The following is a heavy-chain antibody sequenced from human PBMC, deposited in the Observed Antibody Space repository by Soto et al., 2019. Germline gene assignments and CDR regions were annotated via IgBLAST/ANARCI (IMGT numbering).Heavy chain of an antibody. J-gene: IGHJ6*02. CDR1: GFTVRSNY. CDR3: VSGRYDSVRLGMDV. CDR2: LNSGGST. D-gene: IGHD3-3*01. V-gene: IGHV3-66*01. Sequence: EVQLVESGGGLVQPGGSLRLSCVASGFTVRSNYMSRVRQAPEKGLEWVSLLNSGGSTNYADSVKGRFTIARDNSKNTVCLLTNSLRAEGTAVYYCVSGRYDSVRLGMDVWGQGTTVTVSS.